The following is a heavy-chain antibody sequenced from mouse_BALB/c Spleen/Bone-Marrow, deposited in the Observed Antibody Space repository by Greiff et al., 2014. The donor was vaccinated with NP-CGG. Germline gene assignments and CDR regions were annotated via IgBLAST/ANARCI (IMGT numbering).Heavy chain of an antibody. V-gene: IGHV14-3*02. D-gene: IGHD1-1*01. J-gene: IGHJ3*01. CDR1: GFNIKDTY. Sequence: EVQLQQSGAELVKPGASVMLSCTASGFNIKDTYMHWVKQRPEQGLEWIGRIDPANGNTKYDPKFQGKATITADTSSNTAYLQLSSLTSEDTAVYYCANYYYGSSSFAYWGQGTMVTVSA. CDR2: IDPANGNT. CDR3: ANYYYGSSSFAY.